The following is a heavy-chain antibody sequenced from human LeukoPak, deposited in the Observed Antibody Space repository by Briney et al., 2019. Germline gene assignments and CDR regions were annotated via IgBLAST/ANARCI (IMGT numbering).Heavy chain of an antibody. V-gene: IGHV4-59*12. Sequence: PSETLSLTCTVSGDSISNYYWSWIRQSPGKGLEWIGYINHSGSINYKSSLKSRLTMSRDTSKNQLPLRLSSVTAADTDVYYCARYSNTFVYFEYWGQGALVTVSS. CDR3: ARYSNTFVYFEY. CDR2: INHSGSI. CDR1: GDSISNYY. D-gene: IGHD6-13*01. J-gene: IGHJ4*02.